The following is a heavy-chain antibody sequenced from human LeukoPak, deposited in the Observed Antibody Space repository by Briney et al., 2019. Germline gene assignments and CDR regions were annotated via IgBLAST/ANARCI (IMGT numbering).Heavy chain of an antibody. Sequence: SETLSLTCAVYGGSFSGYYWSWIRQPPVKGLEWIGEINHSGSTNYNPSLKSRVTISVDTSKNQFSLKLSSVTAADTAVYYCARVDSGGYYVKLLDYWGQGTLVTVSS. J-gene: IGHJ4*02. CDR1: GGSFSGYY. V-gene: IGHV4-34*01. CDR2: INHSGST. D-gene: IGHD1-26*01. CDR3: ARVDSGGYYVKLLDY.